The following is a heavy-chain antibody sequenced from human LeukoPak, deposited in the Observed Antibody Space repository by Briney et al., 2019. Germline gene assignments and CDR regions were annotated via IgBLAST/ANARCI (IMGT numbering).Heavy chain of an antibody. CDR2: TSSSSSYI. J-gene: IGHJ4*02. Sequence: GGSLRLSCAASGFTFSSYSMNWVRQAPGKGLEWVSSTSSSSSYIYYADSVKGRFTISRDNAKNSLYLQMNSLRAEDTAVYYCARDKNSGYGPYFDYWGQGTLVTVSS. CDR1: GFTFSSYS. D-gene: IGHD5-12*01. V-gene: IGHV3-21*01. CDR3: ARDKNSGYGPYFDY.